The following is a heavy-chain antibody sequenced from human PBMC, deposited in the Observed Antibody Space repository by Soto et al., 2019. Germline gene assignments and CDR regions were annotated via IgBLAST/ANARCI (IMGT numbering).Heavy chain of an antibody. V-gene: IGHV3-23*01. CDR2: ISGSGGST. J-gene: IGHJ6*02. CDR3: ASPSNYVSYYYYGMDV. CDR1: GFTFSSYA. D-gene: IGHD4-4*01. Sequence: EVQLLESGGGLVQPGGSLRLSCAASGFTFSSYAMSWVRQAPGKGLEWVSAISGSGGSTYYADSVKGRFTISRDNSKNTLYPQMNSLRAEDTAVYYCASPSNYVSYYYYGMDVWGQGTTVTVSS.